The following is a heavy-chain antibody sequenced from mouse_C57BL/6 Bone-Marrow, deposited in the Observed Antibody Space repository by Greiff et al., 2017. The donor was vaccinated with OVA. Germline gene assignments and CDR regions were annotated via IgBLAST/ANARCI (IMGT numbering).Heavy chain of an antibody. CDR2: FDPTSGGP. V-gene: IGHV1-72*01. D-gene: IGHD1-1*01. Sequence: VQLQQPGAELVKPGASVKLSCKASGYTFTSYWMHWVKQRPGRGLAWIGRFDPTSGGPMSNEKFKSKATLTVAQPSSTAYMQLSSLTSEDSAVYYCARTIITTVVATWDWYFDVWGTGTTVTVSS. CDR3: ARTIITTVVATWDWYFDV. CDR1: GYTFTSYW. J-gene: IGHJ1*03.